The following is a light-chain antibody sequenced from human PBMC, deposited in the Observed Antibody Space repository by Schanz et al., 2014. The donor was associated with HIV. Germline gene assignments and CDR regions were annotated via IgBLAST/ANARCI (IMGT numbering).Light chain of an antibody. V-gene: IGKV1-5*03. Sequence: IQMTQSPSTVSASVGDRVTITCRASQTIGRLMAWYQQKPGRAPKLLIYQASTLETGVPSRFSGSGSGTSFTLTITSLQPDDFXTYYCQQCVTYPYTFGQGTKLDIK. CDR2: QAS. CDR3: QQCVTYPYT. J-gene: IGKJ2*01. CDR1: QTIGRL.